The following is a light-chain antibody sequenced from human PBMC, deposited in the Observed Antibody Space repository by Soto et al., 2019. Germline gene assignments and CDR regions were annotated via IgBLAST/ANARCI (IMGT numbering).Light chain of an antibody. J-gene: IGKJ5*01. V-gene: IGKV3-15*01. CDR2: GAS. CDR1: QTIGNT. Sequence: EIVMTQSPATLSVSPGERATLSCRASQTIGNTLAWYQQKPGQAPRLLIFGASIRASGIPARFSGSGSGTEFTLTINSLQSEDFATYYCQHLNSYPITFGQGTRLEIK. CDR3: QHLNSYPIT.